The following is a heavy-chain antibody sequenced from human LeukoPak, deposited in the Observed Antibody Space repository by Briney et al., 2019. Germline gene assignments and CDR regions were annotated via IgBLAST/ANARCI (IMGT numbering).Heavy chain of an antibody. Sequence: GASLRRPCAASGFTFSSYAMSWVRQAPGKGLEWVSGISGSGGSTSYADSVKGRFTISRDNSKNTLYLQMNSLRAEDTAVYYCAKDKRYSEVTEPDYWGQGTLVTVSS. CDR3: AKDKRYSEVTEPDY. J-gene: IGHJ4*02. D-gene: IGHD5-12*01. CDR2: ISGSGGST. CDR1: GFTFSSYA. V-gene: IGHV3-23*01.